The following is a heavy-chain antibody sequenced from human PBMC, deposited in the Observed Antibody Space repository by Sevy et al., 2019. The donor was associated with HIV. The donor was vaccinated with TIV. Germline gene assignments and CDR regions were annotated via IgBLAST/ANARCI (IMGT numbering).Heavy chain of an antibody. CDR1: GFTFSSYS. D-gene: IGHD2-2*01. Sequence: GGSLRLSCAASGFTFSSYSMNWVRQAPGKGLEWVSSISSSSYIYYADSVKGRFTISRDNAKNSLYLQMNSLRAADTAVYYCARIPGKVVVGPAAIDYWGQGTLVTVSS. J-gene: IGHJ4*02. CDR3: ARIPGKVVVGPAAIDY. CDR2: ISSSSYI. V-gene: IGHV3-21*01.